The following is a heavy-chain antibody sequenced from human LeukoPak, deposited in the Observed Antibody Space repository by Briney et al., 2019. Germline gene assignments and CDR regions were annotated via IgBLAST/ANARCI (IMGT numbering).Heavy chain of an antibody. V-gene: IGHV3-30*04. CDR2: ISYDGSNK. CDR3: ARGYNWNYVGWFDP. Sequence: GGSLRLSCAASGFTFSSYAMHWVRQAPGKGLEWVAVISYDGSNKYYADSVKGRFTISRDNSKNTLYLQMNSLRAEDTAVYYCARGYNWNYVGWFDPWGQGTLVTVSS. CDR1: GFTFSSYA. J-gene: IGHJ5*02. D-gene: IGHD1-7*01.